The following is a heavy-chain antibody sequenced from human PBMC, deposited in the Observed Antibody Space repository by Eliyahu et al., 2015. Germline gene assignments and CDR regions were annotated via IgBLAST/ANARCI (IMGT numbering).Heavy chain of an antibody. D-gene: IGHD3-10*01. J-gene: IGHJ6*02. V-gene: IGHV3-9*01. CDR2: ISWNSGSK. CDR1: GFTFDDFA. Sequence: EVQLVESGGGLVQPGRSLRLSCAASGFTFDDFAMHWVRQAPGKGLEWVXGISWNSGSKDYAASVKGRFTISRDNARNSLYLQINNLRPEDTALYYCAKDMQLTLYHAMDVWGQGTTVTVSS. CDR3: AKDMQLTLYHAMDV.